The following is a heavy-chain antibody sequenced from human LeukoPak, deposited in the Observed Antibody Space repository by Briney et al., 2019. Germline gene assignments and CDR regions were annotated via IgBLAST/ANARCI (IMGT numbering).Heavy chain of an antibody. D-gene: IGHD3-22*01. CDR3: AHYYDSRGVGAFDI. Sequence: PSETLSLTCTGSGGSISSYYWSWIRQPAGKGLEWIGRIYTSGRSNYNPSLNSRVPMSVDTSKIQFSLKLSSVTAADTAMYYCAHYYDSRGVGAFDIWGQGTMVTVSS. V-gene: IGHV4-4*07. CDR1: GGSISSYY. J-gene: IGHJ3*02. CDR2: IYTSGRS.